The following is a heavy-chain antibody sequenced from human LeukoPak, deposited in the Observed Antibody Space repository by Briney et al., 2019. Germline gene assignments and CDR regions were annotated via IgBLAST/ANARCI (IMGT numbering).Heavy chain of an antibody. V-gene: IGHV4-59*01. Sequence: SETLSLTCTVSGGSISTYYWSWIRQSPGKGLVWIGYIYYSGSTDYNPSLESRVTIPRDTFNDQFSLKLTAVTSADTAVYYCAREVSVYGVVSPFCEDWGQGTLVSVSS. CDR2: IYYSGST. CDR1: GGSISTYY. D-gene: IGHD3-3*01. CDR3: AREVSVYGVVSPFCED. J-gene: IGHJ4*02.